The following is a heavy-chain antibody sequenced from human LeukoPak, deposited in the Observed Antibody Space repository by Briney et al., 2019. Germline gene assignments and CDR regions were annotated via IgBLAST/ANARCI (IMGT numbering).Heavy chain of an antibody. J-gene: IGHJ4*02. V-gene: IGHV4-59*01. CDR2: IYYSGST. Sequence: KPSETLSLTCTVSGGSISSYYWSWIRQPPGKGLEWIGYIYYSGSTNYNPSLKSRVTISVDTSKNRFSLKLNSVTAADTAVYYCARVSGYDWESFYDYWGQGTLVTVSS. CDR3: ARVSGYDWESFYDY. CDR1: GGSISSYY. D-gene: IGHD5-12*01.